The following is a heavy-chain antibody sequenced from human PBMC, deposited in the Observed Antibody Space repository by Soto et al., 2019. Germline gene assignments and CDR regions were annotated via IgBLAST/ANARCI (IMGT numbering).Heavy chain of an antibody. CDR1: GGSISSYY. V-gene: IGHV4-4*07. CDR3: ARDLANWGGGDYFDY. D-gene: IGHD7-27*01. J-gene: IGHJ4*02. Sequence: QVQLQESGPGLVKPSETLSLTCTVSGGSISSYYWSWIRQPAGKGLEWIGRIYTSGSTNYNPSLKSRVTMSVDTSKNQCSLKLSSVTAADTAVYYCARDLANWGGGDYFDYWGQGTLVTVSS. CDR2: IYTSGST.